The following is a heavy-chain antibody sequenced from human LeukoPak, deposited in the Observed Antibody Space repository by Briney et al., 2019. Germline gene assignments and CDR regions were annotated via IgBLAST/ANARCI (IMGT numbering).Heavy chain of an antibody. CDR1: GYTFTSYY. Sequence: AAVKVSCKASGYTFTSYYMHWVRQAPGQGLEWMGIINPSGGSTSYAQKFQGRVTMTRDMSTSTVYMELSSLRSEDTAVYYCARSESGSYYGYWGQGTLVTVSS. CDR3: ARSESGSYYGY. CDR2: INPSGGST. J-gene: IGHJ4*02. D-gene: IGHD1-26*01. V-gene: IGHV1-46*01.